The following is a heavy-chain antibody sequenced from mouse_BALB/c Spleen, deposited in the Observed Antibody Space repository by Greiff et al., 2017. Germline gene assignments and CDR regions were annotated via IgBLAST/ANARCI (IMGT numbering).Heavy chain of an antibody. CDR2: ISYDGSN. D-gene: IGHD1-1*01. CDR3: AGVGSSFYWYFDV. J-gene: IGHJ1*01. Sequence: DVKLQESGPGLVKPSQSLSLTCSVTGYSITSGYYWNWIRQFPGNKLEWMGYISYDGSNNYNPSLKNRISITRDTSKNQFFLKLNSVTTEDTATYYCAGVGSSFYWYFDVWGAGTTVTVSS. CDR1: GYSITSGYY. V-gene: IGHV3-6*02.